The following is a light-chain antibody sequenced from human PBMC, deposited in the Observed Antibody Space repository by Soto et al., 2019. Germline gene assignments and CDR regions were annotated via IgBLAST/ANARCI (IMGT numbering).Light chain of an antibody. J-gene: IGLJ1*01. Sequence: QSVLTQPPSASGSPGQSVTISCTGTSSDLDDYDYVSWYQQHPGKAPKLLIYEVSKRPSGVPDRFSGSKSANTASLTVSGLQAEDEPDYYCSSYAASNNFYVFGTGTKVTVL. CDR3: SSYAASNNFYV. V-gene: IGLV2-8*01. CDR1: SSDLDDYDY. CDR2: EVS.